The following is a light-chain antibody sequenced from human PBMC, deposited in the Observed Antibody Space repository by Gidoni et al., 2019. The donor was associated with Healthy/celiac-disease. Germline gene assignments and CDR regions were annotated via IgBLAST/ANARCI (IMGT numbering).Light chain of an antibody. CDR1: QSISSW. CDR3: QQYNSYV. CDR2: KAS. V-gene: IGKV1-5*03. J-gene: IGKJ2*01. Sequence: DIQMTQSPSTLSASVGDRVTITCRASQSISSWLAWYQQKPGKAPKLLIYKASSLESGVPSRFSGTRTISSLQPDDFATYYCQQYNSYVFGQGTKLEIK.